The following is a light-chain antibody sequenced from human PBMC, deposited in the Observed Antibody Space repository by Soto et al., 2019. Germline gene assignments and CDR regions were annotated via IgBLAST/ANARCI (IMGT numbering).Light chain of an antibody. Sequence: DIVITQSPDSLAMSLGDRATINCKSIHSVFYSTNNKTYLSWYQQRKGHPPKLLIYWASTRQSGVPERLSGSGYGTDLTVTISSVEGEDVKVYPRLQYYSKHWTFAEGTKVDIK. CDR3: LQYYSKHWT. V-gene: IGKV4-1*01. CDR1: HSVFYSTNNKTY. J-gene: IGKJ1*01. CDR2: WAS.